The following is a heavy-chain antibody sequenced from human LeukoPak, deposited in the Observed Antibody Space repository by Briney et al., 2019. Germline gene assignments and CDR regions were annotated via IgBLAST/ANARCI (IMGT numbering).Heavy chain of an antibody. CDR1: GGSFSGYY. J-gene: IGHJ4*02. Sequence: SETLSLTCAVYGGSFSGYYWSWIRQPPGKGLEWIGEINHSGSTNYNPSLKSRVTISVDTSKNQFSLKLSSVTAADTAVYYCAHLPSSGTGIVDYWGQGTLVTVSS. CDR3: AHLPSSGTGIVDY. V-gene: IGHV4-34*01. CDR2: INHSGST. D-gene: IGHD3-10*01.